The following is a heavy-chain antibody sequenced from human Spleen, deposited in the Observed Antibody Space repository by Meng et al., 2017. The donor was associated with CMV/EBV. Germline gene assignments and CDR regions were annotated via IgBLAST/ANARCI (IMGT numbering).Heavy chain of an antibody. Sequence: ALRLSCAASGFTFGRYWMHWVRQTPEKGLVWVSRIKTDGTYSNYADYVKGRFTISRDNARNTLYLRMNNLRGEDTAVYFCVRDGDHWNFDYWGQGTLVTVSS. CDR3: VRDGDHWNFDY. CDR1: GFTFGRYW. V-gene: IGHV3-74*01. CDR2: IKTDGTYS. J-gene: IGHJ4*02. D-gene: IGHD1-1*01.